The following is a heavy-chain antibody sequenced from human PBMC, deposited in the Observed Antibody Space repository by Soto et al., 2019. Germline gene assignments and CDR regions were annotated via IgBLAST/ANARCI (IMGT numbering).Heavy chain of an antibody. J-gene: IGHJ4*02. V-gene: IGHV1-69*01. Sequence: QVQLVQSGAEVKKPGSSVKVSCKASGGTFSSYAISWVRQAPGQGLEWREGINPIFGTANYAQKFQARVTITADESTSTAYMELSSLRSEDTAVYYCARDPPPTVLTPSVDDWGQGTLVTVSS. CDR3: ARDPPPTVLTPSVDD. D-gene: IGHD4-17*01. CDR2: INPIFGTA. CDR1: GGTFSSYA.